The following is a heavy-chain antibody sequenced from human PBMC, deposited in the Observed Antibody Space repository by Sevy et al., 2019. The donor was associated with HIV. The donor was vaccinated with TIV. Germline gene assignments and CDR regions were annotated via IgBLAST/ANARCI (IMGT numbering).Heavy chain of an antibody. V-gene: IGHV3-66*01. CDR3: ARGEGSGPYYFDY. CDR2: FYSAGST. J-gene: IGHJ4*02. CDR1: GFTVSNNY. Sequence: GGSLRLSCAASGFTVSNNYMSWVHQAPGKGLEWVSVFYSAGSTSYADSVKGRFTISRDNSKNTLYLQMNSLRAEDTAVYYCARGEGSGPYYFDYWGQGTLVTVSS.